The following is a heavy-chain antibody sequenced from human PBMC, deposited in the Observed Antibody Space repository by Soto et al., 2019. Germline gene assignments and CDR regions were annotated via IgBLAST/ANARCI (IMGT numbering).Heavy chain of an antibody. Sequence: EVQLLESGGGLVQPGGSLRLSCAASGFTFSSYAMNWVRQAPGKGLEWVSAISSSGDRTYYADSVKGRFTISRDNSKNTLYLQVNSLRVDDTAVYYCAKSNLYCSGTSCYVFDFWGQGTLVTVSS. D-gene: IGHD2-2*01. CDR2: ISSSGDRT. CDR1: GFTFSSYA. CDR3: AKSNLYCSGTSCYVFDF. V-gene: IGHV3-23*01. J-gene: IGHJ4*02.